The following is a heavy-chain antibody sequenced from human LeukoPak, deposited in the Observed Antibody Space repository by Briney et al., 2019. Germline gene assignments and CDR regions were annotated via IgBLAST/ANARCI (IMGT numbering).Heavy chain of an antibody. CDR2: IYPGDSGT. Sequence: GESLKISCKGSGYSFTSYWIGWVRQMPGKGLEWMGIIYPGDSGTRYSPSFQGQVTISADKSISTAYLQWSSLKASDTAMYYCARHRPFGGYSYVSDPVLYYFDYWGQGTLVTVSS. CDR3: ARHRPFGGYSYVSDPVLYYFDY. J-gene: IGHJ4*02. D-gene: IGHD5-18*01. CDR1: GYSFTSYW. V-gene: IGHV5-51*01.